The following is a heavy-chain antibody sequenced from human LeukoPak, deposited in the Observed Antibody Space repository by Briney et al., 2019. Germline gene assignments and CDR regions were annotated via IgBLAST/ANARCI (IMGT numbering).Heavy chain of an antibody. J-gene: IGHJ4*02. Sequence: GASVKVSRKASGYTFTAYYMHWVRQAPGQGLEWMGGINPNSGGTKYAQNVQGRVTMTRDTSVSTAYMELSRLTSDDTAVYYCARASAYGSGTYSHGYWGQGTLVTVSS. CDR1: GYTFTAYY. D-gene: IGHD3-10*01. CDR3: ARASAYGSGTYSHGY. CDR2: INPNSGGT. V-gene: IGHV1-2*02.